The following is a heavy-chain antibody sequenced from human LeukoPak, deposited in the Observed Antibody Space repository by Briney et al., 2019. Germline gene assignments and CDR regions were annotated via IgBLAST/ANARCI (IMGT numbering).Heavy chain of an antibody. D-gene: IGHD3-10*01. CDR3: ARNPQYGSGSYYNPRLPPPPYYYYGMDV. V-gene: IGHV3-30-3*01. Sequence: GGSLRLSCAASGFTFSSYAMHWVRQAPGKGLEWVAVISYDGSNKYYADSVKGRFTISRDNSKNTLYLQMNSLRAEDTAVNYCARNPQYGSGSYYNPRLPPPPYYYYGMDVWGQGTTVTVSS. J-gene: IGHJ6*02. CDR2: ISYDGSNK. CDR1: GFTFSSYA.